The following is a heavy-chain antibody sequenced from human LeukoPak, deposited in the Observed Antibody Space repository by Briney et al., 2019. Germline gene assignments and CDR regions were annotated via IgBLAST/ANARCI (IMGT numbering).Heavy chain of an antibody. D-gene: IGHD3-10*01. Sequence: PGGSLRLSCAASGFTFSSYAMHWVRQAPGKGLEWVGRIKSKTDGGTTDYAAPVKGRFTISRDDSKNTLYVQMNSLRTEDTAVYYCTTGPYDYGSGTYYHWGQGTLVTVSS. CDR2: IKSKTDGGTT. CDR3: TTGPYDYGSGTYYH. CDR1: GFTFSSYA. J-gene: IGHJ4*02. V-gene: IGHV3-15*01.